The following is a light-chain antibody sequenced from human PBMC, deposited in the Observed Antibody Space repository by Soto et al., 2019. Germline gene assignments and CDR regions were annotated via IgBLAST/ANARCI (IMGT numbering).Light chain of an antibody. CDR2: GNS. J-gene: IGLJ1*01. CDR3: QSYDSSLSGYG. Sequence: QSVLTQPPSVSGAPGQRVTVSCTGSSSNIGAGYDVHWYQQLPGTAPKLLIYGNSNRPSGVPDRFSGSKSGTSASLAITGLQAEGEADYYCQSYDSSLSGYGFGTGTKVTVL. V-gene: IGLV1-40*01. CDR1: SSNIGAGYD.